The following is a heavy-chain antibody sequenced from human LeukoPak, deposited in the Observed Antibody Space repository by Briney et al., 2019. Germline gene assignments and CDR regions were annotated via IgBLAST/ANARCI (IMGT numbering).Heavy chain of an antibody. Sequence: GGSLRLSCAASGFIFSSYGMHWVRQAPGKGLEWVSIIYSGGSTYYADSVKGRFTISRDNSKNTLYLQMNSLRAEDTAVYYCTRGGGGSYPRFAFDIWGQGTMVTVSS. D-gene: IGHD1-26*01. CDR1: GFIFSSYG. CDR3: TRGGGGSYPRFAFDI. CDR2: IYSGGST. J-gene: IGHJ3*02. V-gene: IGHV3-66*01.